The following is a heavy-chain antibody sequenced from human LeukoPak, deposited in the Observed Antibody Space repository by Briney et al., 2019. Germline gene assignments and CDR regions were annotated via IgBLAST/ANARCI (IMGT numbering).Heavy chain of an antibody. V-gene: IGHV1-69*01. Sequence: GSSVKVSCKASGGTFSSYAISWVRQAPGQGLEWMGGIIPIFGTTNYAQKSQGRVTITADESTSTAYMELSSLRSEDTAVYYCARGGIAAAGSFDYWGQGTLVTVSS. CDR1: GGTFSSYA. D-gene: IGHD6-13*01. CDR3: ARGGIAAAGSFDY. CDR2: IIPIFGTT. J-gene: IGHJ4*02.